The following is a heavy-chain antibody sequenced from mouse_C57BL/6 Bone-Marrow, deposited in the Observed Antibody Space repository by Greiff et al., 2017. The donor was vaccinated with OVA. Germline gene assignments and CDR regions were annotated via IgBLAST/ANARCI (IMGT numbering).Heavy chain of an antibody. CDR2: IDPENGDT. J-gene: IGHJ1*03. D-gene: IGHD6-1*01. CDR3: TPIPTLRYCDV. Sequence: VQLQQSGAELVRPGASVKLSCTASGFNIKDDYMHWVKQRPEQGLEWIGWIDPENGDTEYASKFQGKATITADTSSNTAYLQLSSLTSEDTAVYYCTPIPTLRYCDVWGTGTTVTVSS. CDR1: GFNIKDDY. V-gene: IGHV14-4*01.